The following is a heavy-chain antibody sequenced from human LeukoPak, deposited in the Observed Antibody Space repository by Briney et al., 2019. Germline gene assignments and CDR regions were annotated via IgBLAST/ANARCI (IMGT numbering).Heavy chain of an antibody. J-gene: IGHJ4*01. CDR3: AKTQWKVGATDYFDY. Sequence: GGSLRLSCAASGFAFKNYAMTWVRQAPGKGLQWVSNINDNGGQRHYADSVKGRLTISRDNSKNTLFLQMDSLRAEDTAVYYCAKTQWKVGATDYFDYWGHGILVTVSS. D-gene: IGHD1-26*01. CDR1: GFAFKNYA. CDR2: INDNGGQR. V-gene: IGHV3-23*01.